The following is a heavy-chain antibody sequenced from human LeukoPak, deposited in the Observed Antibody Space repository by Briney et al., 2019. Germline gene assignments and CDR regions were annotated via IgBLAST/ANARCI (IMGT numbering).Heavy chain of an antibody. V-gene: IGHV4-34*01. CDR1: GGSISSYY. D-gene: IGHD4-17*01. J-gene: IGHJ4*02. CDR2: IYHSGST. Sequence: SETLSLTCTVSGGSISSYYWTWIRQPPGKGLEWIGEIYHSGSTNYNPSLKSRVTISVDTSKNQFSLKLYSVTAADTAVYYCARGGDYGDYVFHYWGQETLVTVSS. CDR3: ARGGDYGDYVFHY.